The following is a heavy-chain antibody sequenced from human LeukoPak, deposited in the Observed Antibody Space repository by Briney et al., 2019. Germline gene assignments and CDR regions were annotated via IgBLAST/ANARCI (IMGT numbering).Heavy chain of an antibody. CDR3: ARPGIVGATAGVFDY. V-gene: IGHV1-46*01. CDR1: GYTFTSYY. J-gene: IGHJ4*02. D-gene: IGHD1-26*01. Sequence: ASVKVSCKASGYTFTSYYMHWVRQAPGQGLEWMGIINPSGGSTSYAQKFQGRVTMTRDTSTSTVYMELSSLRSEDTAVYYCARPGIVGATAGVFDYWGQGTLVTVSS. CDR2: INPSGGST.